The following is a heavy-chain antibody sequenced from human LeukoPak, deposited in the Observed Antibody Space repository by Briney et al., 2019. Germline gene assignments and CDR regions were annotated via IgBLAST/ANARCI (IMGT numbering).Heavy chain of an antibody. CDR2: INPGDSDT. J-gene: IGHJ5*02. V-gene: IGHV5-51*01. D-gene: IGHD3-16*01. CDR3: ARHKYGGLPNWFDP. Sequence: GESLKISCKGSGYSFTSYWIAWVRQTPGKGLEWMGLINPGDSDTRYSLSFQGQVTISADKSISTAYLQWSSLKASDTTMYYCARHKYGGLPNWFDPWGQGTLVTVSS. CDR1: GYSFTSYW.